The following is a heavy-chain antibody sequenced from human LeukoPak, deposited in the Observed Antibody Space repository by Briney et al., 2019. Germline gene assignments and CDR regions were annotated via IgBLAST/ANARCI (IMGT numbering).Heavy chain of an antibody. V-gene: IGHV1-2*02. CDR1: GYTFTGYY. CDR2: INPNSGGT. D-gene: IGHD3-10*01. CDR3: ARGLGYYYGSGIFQKDY. Sequence: GASVKVSCKASGYTFTGYYMHWVRQAPGQGLEWMGWINPNSGGTNYAQKFQGRVTMTRDTSISTAYMELSRLRSDDTAVYYCARGLGYYYGSGIFQKDYWGQGTLVTVSS. J-gene: IGHJ4*02.